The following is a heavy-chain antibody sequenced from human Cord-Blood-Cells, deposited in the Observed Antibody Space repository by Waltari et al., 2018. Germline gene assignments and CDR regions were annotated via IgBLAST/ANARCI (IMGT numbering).Heavy chain of an antibody. CDR1: GFTFSSYA. J-gene: IGHJ4*02. CDR2: ISYDGSNK. Sequence: QVQLVESGGGVVQPRRSLSLSCAASGFTFSSYAMHWVRQAPGKGLAWVAVISYDGSNKYYAESVKGRFTISRDNSKNTLYLQMNSLRAEDTAVYYCARDSVRILTGSGADYWGQGTLVTVSS. V-gene: IGHV3-30*04. D-gene: IGHD3-9*01. CDR3: ARDSVRILTGSGADY.